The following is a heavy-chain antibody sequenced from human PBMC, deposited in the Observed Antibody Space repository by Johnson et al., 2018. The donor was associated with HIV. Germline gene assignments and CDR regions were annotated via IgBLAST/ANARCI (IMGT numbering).Heavy chain of an antibody. CDR1: RFTFSSYA. Sequence: VQLVESGGGVVQPGRSLRLSCAASRFTFSSYAMHWVRQAPGKGLEWVGRIKSKTAGGTTDYAAPVKGRFTISRDDSKNTLYLQMNSLRAEDTALYYCAKGTSWELRGAFDMWGQGTLVTVSS. CDR3: AKGTSWELRGAFDM. J-gene: IGHJ3*02. V-gene: IGHV3-15*05. D-gene: IGHD1-26*01. CDR2: IKSKTAGGTT.